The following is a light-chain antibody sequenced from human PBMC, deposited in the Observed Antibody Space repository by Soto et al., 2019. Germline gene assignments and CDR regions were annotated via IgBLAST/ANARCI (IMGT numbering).Light chain of an antibody. CDR2: YTS. Sequence: EIVMTQSPATLSVSPGERATLSCRASQSVGSHLAWYQQKPGQAPRLLIYYTSTRATGIPARFSGSGSGTEFTLTISPLQSEDFAVYYCQQYNNWPLTFGPGTKVDIK. CDR1: QSVGSH. J-gene: IGKJ3*01. CDR3: QQYNNWPLT. V-gene: IGKV3-15*01.